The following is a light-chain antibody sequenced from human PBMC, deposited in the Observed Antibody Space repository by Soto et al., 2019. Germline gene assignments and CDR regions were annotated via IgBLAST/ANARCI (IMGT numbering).Light chain of an antibody. J-gene: IGLJ2*01. CDR3: CPYVGSSTLV. Sequence: QSVLTQPASVSGSPGQSITISCTGTSSDIVSWYQQHPGKAPKLIIYEGSKRPSGGSNRFSDSKSGNTASLTISGLHAEDEAYYDCCPYVGSSTLVLGGGTKVTVL. V-gene: IGLV2-23*01. CDR1: SSDI. CDR2: EGS.